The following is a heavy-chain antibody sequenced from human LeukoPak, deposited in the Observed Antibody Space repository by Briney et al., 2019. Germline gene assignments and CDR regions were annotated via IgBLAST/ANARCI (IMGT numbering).Heavy chain of an antibody. Sequence: GGSLRLSCAASGFTVSSNYMSWVRQAPGKGLEWVSVIYSGGSTYYADSVQGRFTISRDNSKNTLYLQMNSLRAEDTAVYYCARVFSSGYGLYYWGQGTLVTVSS. J-gene: IGHJ4*02. V-gene: IGHV3-66*01. D-gene: IGHD3-22*01. CDR2: IYSGGST. CDR3: ARVFSSGYGLYY. CDR1: GFTVSSNY.